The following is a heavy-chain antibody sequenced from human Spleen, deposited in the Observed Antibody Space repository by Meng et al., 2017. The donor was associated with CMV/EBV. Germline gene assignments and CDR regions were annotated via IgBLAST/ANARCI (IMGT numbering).Heavy chain of an antibody. D-gene: IGHD2-15*01. CDR2: IYYSGSA. CDR1: GDSISSGGYF. J-gene: IGHJ6*02. Sequence: LRLSCTVSGDSISSGGYFWSWIRQHPGKGLEWIGYIYYSGSAYYNPSLKSRVTISVDTSKNQFSLKLSSVTAADTAVYYCARMTPHQSYYGLDVWGLGATVTVSS. V-gene: IGHV4-31*03. CDR3: ARMTPHQSYYGLDV.